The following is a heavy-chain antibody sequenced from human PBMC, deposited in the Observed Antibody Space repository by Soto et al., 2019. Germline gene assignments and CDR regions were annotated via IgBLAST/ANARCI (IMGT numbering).Heavy chain of an antibody. CDR2: IYPGDSDT. D-gene: IGHD6-13*01. CDR1: GYSFTSYW. CDR3: ARHILAAVPNDWFDP. Sequence: PGESLKISCKGSGYSFTSYWIGWVRQMPGKGLEWMGIIYPGDSDTGYSPSFQGQVTIPADKSISTAYLQWSSLKASDTAMYYCARHILAAVPNDWFDPWGQGTLVTSPQ. V-gene: IGHV5-51*01. J-gene: IGHJ5*02.